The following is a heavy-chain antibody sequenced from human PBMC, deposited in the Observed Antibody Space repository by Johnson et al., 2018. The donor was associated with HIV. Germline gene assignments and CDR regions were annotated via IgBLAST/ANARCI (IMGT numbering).Heavy chain of an antibody. J-gene: IGHJ3*01. CDR3: AKVSSSSTWAHDPFDV. Sequence: RLSCAASGFTFSSYDMHWVRQATGKGLEWVSAIGTAGDTYYPGSVKGRFTISRENAKNSLYLQMNSLRAEDTALYYCAKVSSSSTWAHDPFDVWGQGTMVTVSS. D-gene: IGHD6-6*01. CDR2: IGTAGDT. CDR1: GFTFSSYD. V-gene: IGHV3-13*01.